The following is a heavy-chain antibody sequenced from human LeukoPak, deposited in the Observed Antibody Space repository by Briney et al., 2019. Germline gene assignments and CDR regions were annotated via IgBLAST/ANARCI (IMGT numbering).Heavy chain of an antibody. J-gene: IGHJ4*02. D-gene: IGHD1-26*01. Sequence: GGSLRLSCAASGFTFSSYSMNWVRQAPGKGLEWVSYISSSSSTIYYADSVKGRFTISRDNAKNSLYLQMNSLRAEDTAVYYCARDKVGASYYFDYWGQGTLVTVSS. CDR1: GFTFSSYS. CDR3: ARDKVGASYYFDY. V-gene: IGHV3-48*01. CDR2: ISSSSSTI.